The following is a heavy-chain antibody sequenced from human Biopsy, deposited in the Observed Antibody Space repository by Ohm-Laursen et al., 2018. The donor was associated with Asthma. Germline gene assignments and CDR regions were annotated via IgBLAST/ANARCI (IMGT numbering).Heavy chain of an antibody. D-gene: IGHD6-13*01. J-gene: IGHJ5*02. CDR2: INPNGGGT. CDR1: GYAFIGSH. V-gene: IGHV1-2*06. CDR3: ARGQKSAGDRWFDP. Sequence: GASVKVSCKASGYAFIGSHIHWMRQAPGQGLEWMGRINPNGGGTNYAQKFQGRVTMTRDTSISTAYMEVSRLRSDDTAVYYCARGQKSAGDRWFDPWGQGTPVTVSS.